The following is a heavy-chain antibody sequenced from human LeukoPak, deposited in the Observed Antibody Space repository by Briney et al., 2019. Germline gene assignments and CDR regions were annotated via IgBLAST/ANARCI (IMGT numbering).Heavy chain of an antibody. Sequence: GGSLRLSCAASGFTFADYGMSWVRQAPGRGLEWVSGINWNGGSTGYADSVKGRFTISRDNAKNSLYLQMNSLRAEDTALYYCARDDYSNYYYYYMDVWGKGTTVTVSS. V-gene: IGHV3-20*04. CDR3: ARDDYSNYYYYYMDV. CDR2: INWNGGST. J-gene: IGHJ6*03. D-gene: IGHD4-11*01. CDR1: GFTFADYG.